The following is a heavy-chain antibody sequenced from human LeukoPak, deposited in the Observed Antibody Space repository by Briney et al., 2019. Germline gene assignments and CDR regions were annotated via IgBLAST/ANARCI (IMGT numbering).Heavy chain of an antibody. CDR1: GGSISSYY. Sequence: TPSETLSLTCTVSGGSISSYYWSWIRQPAGKGLEWIGRIYTSGSTNYNPSLKSRVTMSVDTPKNQFSLKLSSVTAADTAVYYCARDGGNDSSGYFYYFDYWGQGTLVTVSS. J-gene: IGHJ4*02. D-gene: IGHD3-22*01. V-gene: IGHV4-4*07. CDR2: IYTSGST. CDR3: ARDGGNDSSGYFYYFDY.